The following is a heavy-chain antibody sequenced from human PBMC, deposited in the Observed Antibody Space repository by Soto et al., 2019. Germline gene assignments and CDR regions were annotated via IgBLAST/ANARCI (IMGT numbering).Heavy chain of an antibody. D-gene: IGHD1-7*01. CDR2: VNSDVSST. J-gene: IGHJ3*02. Sequence: EVQLVESGGGLVQPGGSLRLSCAASGFTFSSYWMHWVRQAPGKGLVWVSRVNSDVSSTNYADSVKGRFTISRDNAKDKLYLQMNSLRAEDTAVYYCAREGNYGNHHDGFDIWGQGTMVTVSS. CDR1: GFTFSSYW. V-gene: IGHV3-74*01. CDR3: AREGNYGNHHDGFDI.